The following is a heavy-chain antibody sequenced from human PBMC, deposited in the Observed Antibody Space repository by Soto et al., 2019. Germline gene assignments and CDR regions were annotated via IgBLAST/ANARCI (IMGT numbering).Heavy chain of an antibody. D-gene: IGHD3-10*02. CDR2: INPKNGKT. CDR3: ASGRPAVRSGHIRDP. CDR1: GYTFTTYA. Sequence: QVQLVQSGAEVKKPGASVKVSCKASGYTFTTYAIDWVRQAPGQGLEWMGWINPKNGKTNYAQNCRGRVTRTTDTSTSSVYIEVRSLRSDGTALSYCASGRPAVRSGHIRDPWGQGPLVTVSS. V-gene: IGHV1-18*01. J-gene: IGHJ5*02.